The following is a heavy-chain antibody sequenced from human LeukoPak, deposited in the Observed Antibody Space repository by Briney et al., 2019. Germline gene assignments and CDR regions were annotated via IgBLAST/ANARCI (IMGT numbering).Heavy chain of an antibody. CDR1: GYTFTDYG. J-gene: IGHJ4*02. Sequence: ASVKVSCKASGYTFTDYGLTWVRQAPGQGLEGMGKINPSFNPGVDVTSYAQKFQGRVTMTRDTSTSTVYMELSSLRSEDTAVYYCARGGWGGGYYDSSGYPMWGQGTLVTVSS. D-gene: IGHD3-22*01. V-gene: IGHV1-46*01. CDR3: ARGGWGGGYYDSSGYPM. CDR2: INPSFNPGVDVT.